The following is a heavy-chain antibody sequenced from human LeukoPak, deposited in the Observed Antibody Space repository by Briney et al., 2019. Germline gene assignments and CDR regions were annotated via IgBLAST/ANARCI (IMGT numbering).Heavy chain of an antibody. CDR3: ARARGDYDSSGYYYYYYGMDV. CDR1: GGTFSSYT. CDR2: IIPILGIA. V-gene: IGHV1-69*02. J-gene: IGHJ6*02. D-gene: IGHD3-22*01. Sequence: SVTVSCKASGGTFSSYTISWVRQAPGQGLEWMGRIIPILGIANYAQKFQGRVTITADKSTSTAYMELGSLRSEDTAVYYCARARGDYDSSGYYYYYYGMDVWGQGTTVTVSS.